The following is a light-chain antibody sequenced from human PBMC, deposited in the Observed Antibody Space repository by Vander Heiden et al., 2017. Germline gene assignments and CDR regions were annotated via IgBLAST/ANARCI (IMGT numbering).Light chain of an antibody. J-gene: IGLJ1*01. Sequence: QSVLTQPPSACGTPGQRVTVSCSGSSSNTGRNNVDWYQQLPGTAPKLLIYSNNQRPSGVPDRISGSKSGTSASLAISGLQSEDEADYYCAAWDDSLSGYVFGTGTKVTVL. CDR3: AAWDDSLSGYV. CDR1: SSNTGRNN. V-gene: IGLV1-44*01. CDR2: SNN.